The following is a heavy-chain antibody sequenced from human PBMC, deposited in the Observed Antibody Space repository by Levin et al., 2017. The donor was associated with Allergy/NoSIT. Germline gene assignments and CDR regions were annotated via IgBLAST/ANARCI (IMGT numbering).Heavy chain of an antibody. CDR1: GFTVSSNY. Sequence: GGSLRLSCAASGFTVSSNYMSWVRQAPGKGLEWVSFIYSGGSTYYADSVKGRFTISRDNSKNTLYLQMNSLRAEDTAVYYCAGITIFGGVISTLWGQGTLVTVSS. J-gene: IGHJ4*02. V-gene: IGHV3-53*01. CDR3: AGITIFGGVISTL. D-gene: IGHD3-3*01. CDR2: IYSGGST.